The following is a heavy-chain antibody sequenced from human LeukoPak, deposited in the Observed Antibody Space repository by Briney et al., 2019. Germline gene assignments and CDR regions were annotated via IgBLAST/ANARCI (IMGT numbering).Heavy chain of an antibody. J-gene: IGHJ3*02. CDR1: GYSFNTYW. D-gene: IGHD3-3*01. Sequence: GESLKISCKGSGYSFNTYWIGWVRQMPGKGLEWMGIIYPGDSDTKYSPSFQGQVTISADKSISTADLQWSSLKASDNATYYCAKPQDFWLNGMNSFDIWGQGTMVTVSS. V-gene: IGHV5-51*01. CDR3: AKPQDFWLNGMNSFDI. CDR2: IYPGDSDT.